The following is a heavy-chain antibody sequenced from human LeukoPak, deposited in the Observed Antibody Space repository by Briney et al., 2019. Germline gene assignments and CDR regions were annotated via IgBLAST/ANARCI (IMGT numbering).Heavy chain of an antibody. D-gene: IGHD6-13*01. CDR1: GGSFSGYY. Sequence: PSETLSLTCAVYGGSFSGYYWSWIRQPPGKGLEWIGEINHSGSTNYNPSLKSRVTISVDTPKNQFSLKLSSVTAADTAVYYCARGRSSWFYVSRWFDPWGQGTLVTVSS. CDR2: INHSGST. CDR3: ARGRSSWFYVSRWFDP. J-gene: IGHJ5*02. V-gene: IGHV4-34*01.